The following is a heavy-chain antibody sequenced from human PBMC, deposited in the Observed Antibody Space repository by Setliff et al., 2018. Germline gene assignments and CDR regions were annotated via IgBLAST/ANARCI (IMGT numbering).Heavy chain of an antibody. J-gene: IGHJ4*02. CDR3: ASSSGFYYYDSSGYDY. V-gene: IGHV4-59*12. CDR2: IYYSGST. CDR1: GGSISSYY. D-gene: IGHD3-22*01. Sequence: SETLSLTCTVSGGSISSYYWSWIRQPPGKGLEWIGYIYYSGSTNYNPSLKSRVTISVDTSKNRFSLKLSSVTAADTAVYYCASSSGFYYYDSSGYDYWGQGTLVTVSS.